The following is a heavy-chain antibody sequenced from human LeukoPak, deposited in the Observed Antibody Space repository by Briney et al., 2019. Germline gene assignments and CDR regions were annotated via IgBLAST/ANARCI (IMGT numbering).Heavy chain of an antibody. CDR2: IYTSGST. CDR1: GGSISSYY. Sequence: SETLSLTCTVSGGSISSYYWSWIRQPAGKGLEWIGRIYTSGSTNYNPSLKSRVTMSVDTSKNQFSLKLSSVTAADTAVYYCARDRGIAARLYYFDYWGQGTLVTVSS. V-gene: IGHV4-4*07. CDR3: ARDRGIAARLYYFDY. D-gene: IGHD6-6*01. J-gene: IGHJ4*02.